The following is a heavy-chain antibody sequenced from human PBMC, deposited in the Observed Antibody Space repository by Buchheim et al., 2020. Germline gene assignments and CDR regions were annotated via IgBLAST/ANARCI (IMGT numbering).Heavy chain of an antibody. J-gene: IGHJ4*02. Sequence: QVQLVESGGGVVQPGRSLRLSCAASGFTFSSYGMHWVRQAPGKGLEWVAVISYDGSNKYYADSVKGRFTISRENSKNTLYLQMNSLRAEDTAVYYCARDRQGLVTPDYWGQGTL. CDR3: ARDRQGLVTPDY. CDR2: ISYDGSNK. D-gene: IGHD3/OR15-3a*01. V-gene: IGHV3-30*03. CDR1: GFTFSSYG.